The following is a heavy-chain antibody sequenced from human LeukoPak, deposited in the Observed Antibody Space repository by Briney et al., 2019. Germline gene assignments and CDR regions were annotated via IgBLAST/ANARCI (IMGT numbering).Heavy chain of an antibody. CDR2: ISGDGTIK. D-gene: IGHD2-15*01. V-gene: IGHV3-74*03. CDR1: GFPFSSYW. J-gene: IGHJ4*02. Sequence: AGGSLRLSCEPSGFPFSSYWMLWVRQAPGKGLVWVSRISGDGTIKTHADFVRGRFIVSRDNTKNTLYLEMNSLTAEDTALYHCTRSGYSNGYDYWGQGTLVTVSS. CDR3: TRSGYSNGYDY.